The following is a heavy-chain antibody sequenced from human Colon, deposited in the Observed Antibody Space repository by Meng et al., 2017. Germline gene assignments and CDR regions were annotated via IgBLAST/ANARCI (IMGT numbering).Heavy chain of an antibody. CDR1: GYAFTSYE. CDR2: MNPNSDNT. Sequence: QVPLVQSAAEVKNPGASMKVSCKASGYAFTSYEINWVRQAPGQGLEWMGWMNPNSDNTASAQHFLGRVTMTRDISINTAYMELTSLRFDDTAVYYCARDRIGGFDLWGQGTLVTVSS. CDR3: ARDRIGGFDL. J-gene: IGHJ4*02. D-gene: IGHD2/OR15-2a*01. V-gene: IGHV1-8*01.